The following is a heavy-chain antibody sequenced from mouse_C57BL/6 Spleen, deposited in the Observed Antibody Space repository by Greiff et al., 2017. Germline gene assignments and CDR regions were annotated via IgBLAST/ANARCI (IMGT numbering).Heavy chain of an antibody. V-gene: IGHV3-1*01. J-gene: IGHJ1*03. D-gene: IGHD4-1*01. CDR2: ISYRGST. Sequence: VQLQQSGPGMVKPSQSLSLTCTVTGYSITSGYDWHWIRHFPGNKLEWMGYISYRGSTNYNPSLKSRISITHATSKNHFFLKLNSVTTEDTATYYCARGGLGRGYFDVWGTGTTVTVSS. CDR1: GYSITSGYD. CDR3: ARGGLGRGYFDV.